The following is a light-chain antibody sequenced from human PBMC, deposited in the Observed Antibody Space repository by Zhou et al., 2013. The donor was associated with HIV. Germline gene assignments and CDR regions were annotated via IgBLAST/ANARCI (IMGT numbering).Light chain of an antibody. CDR2: GAS. CDR1: QTISSNY. CDR3: QQYGSSPKT. J-gene: IGKJ2*01. Sequence: EIVLTQSPGLLSLSPGERATLSCRASQTISSNYLAWYQQKPGQAPRLLIYGASSRAAGIPDRFSGSGSGTDFTLTISRLEPEDFAVYYCQQYGSSPKTFGQGTKLEIK. V-gene: IGKV3-20*01.